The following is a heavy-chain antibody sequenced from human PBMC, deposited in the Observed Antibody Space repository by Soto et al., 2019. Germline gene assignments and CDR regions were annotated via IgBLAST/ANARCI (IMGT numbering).Heavy chain of an antibody. J-gene: IGHJ6*02. D-gene: IGHD1-20*01. CDR3: ARVRYNWNYSYYYGMDV. V-gene: IGHV4-30-4*01. Sequence: PSVTLSLACAASGGGISSGVYAFIWKGQPPWRGLEVFGYLYCSGSTYCNSSLKSRVTISVHTSKNQGSLKLSSVTAADTAVYYCARVRYNWNYSYYYGMDVWGQGTTVTVSS. CDR1: GGGISSGVYA. CDR2: LYCSGST.